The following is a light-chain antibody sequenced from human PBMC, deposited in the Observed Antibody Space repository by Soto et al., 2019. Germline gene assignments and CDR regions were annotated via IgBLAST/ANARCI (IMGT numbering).Light chain of an antibody. V-gene: IGKV1-33*01. CDR1: QDISNY. Sequence: DIQMTQSPSSLSASVGDRVTITCQASQDISNYLNWYQQKPGKAPKLLIYDASNLETGVPSRFSGSGSGTDFTFTISSLQPEDIATYYSQQYDNLLPLTFGGGTKVDIK. CDR3: QQYDNLLPLT. CDR2: DAS. J-gene: IGKJ4*01.